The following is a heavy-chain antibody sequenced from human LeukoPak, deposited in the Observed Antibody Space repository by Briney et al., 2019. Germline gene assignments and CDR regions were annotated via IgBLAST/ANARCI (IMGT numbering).Heavy chain of an antibody. D-gene: IGHD6-13*01. CDR1: GGSISGGGYS. J-gene: IGHJ2*01. Sequence: SQTLSLTCAVSGGSISGGGYSWSWLRQPPGQGLEWIVYMSHSGSTYYNPSLKSRVAISVDRAKNQFSLKLTSVTAADTAVYYCARYSSTWPYWYFDLWGRGTLVTVSS. CDR3: ARYSSTWPYWYFDL. CDR2: MSHSGST. V-gene: IGHV4-30-2*01.